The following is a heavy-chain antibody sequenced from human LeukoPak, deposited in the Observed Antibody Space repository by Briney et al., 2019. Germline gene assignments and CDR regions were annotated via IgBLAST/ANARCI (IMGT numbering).Heavy chain of an antibody. Sequence: SETLSLTCTVSGDSISNYYWTWIRQPAGKGLEWIGRIYSRGSTNYNPSLKSRVTMSVDMSRDQFSLKLSSVTAADTAVYYCARSQPPYSSRWYYFDFWGQGTLVTVSS. V-gene: IGHV4-4*07. J-gene: IGHJ4*02. CDR1: GDSISNYY. CDR3: ARSQPPYSSRWYYFDF. D-gene: IGHD6-13*01. CDR2: IYSRGST.